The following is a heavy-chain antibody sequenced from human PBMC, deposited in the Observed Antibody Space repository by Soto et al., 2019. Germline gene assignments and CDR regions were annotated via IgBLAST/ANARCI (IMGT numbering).Heavy chain of an antibody. CDR1: GGSFSYYY. J-gene: IGHJ4*02. V-gene: IGHV4-34*02. Sequence: QMQLQEWGAGLLKPSETLSLSCSINGGSFSYYYWSWIRQPPGKGLEWIGEINHSGSTNFNPSLKSRVTISIDTSENQFSLTLRSVTAADTAVYYCARSFRGVSLDWGQGTLVTVSS. CDR2: INHSGST. CDR3: ARSFRGVSLD. D-gene: IGHD3-10*01.